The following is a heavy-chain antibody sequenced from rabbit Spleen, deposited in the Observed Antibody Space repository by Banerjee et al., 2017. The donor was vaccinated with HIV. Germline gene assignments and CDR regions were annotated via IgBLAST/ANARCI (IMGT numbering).Heavy chain of an antibody. CDR2: IDIGSSGFT. V-gene: IGHV1S40*01. CDR1: GVSFSGNSY. Sequence: LEESGGDLVKPGASLTLTCIASGVSFSGNSYMCWVRQAPGKGLEWIACIDIGSSGFTYFATWAKGRFTCSKTSSTTVTLQMTRLTAADTATYFCARDDGAYDYIDGYFRLWGPGTLVTVS. J-gene: IGHJ4*01. CDR3: ARDDGAYDYIDGYFRL. D-gene: IGHD6-1*01.